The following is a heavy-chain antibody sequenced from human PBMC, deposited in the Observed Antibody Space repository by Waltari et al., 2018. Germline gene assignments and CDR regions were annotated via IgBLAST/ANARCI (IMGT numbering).Heavy chain of an antibody. CDR3: ARDNSSGYYIDY. V-gene: IGHV1-46*01. CDR1: GYTFTSHH. J-gene: IGHJ4*02. D-gene: IGHD3-22*01. Sequence: QVQLVQSGAAVKKPGASVKVSCKASGYTFTSHHMPWVRQAPGQGLEWMGIINASGGSTSYAQKCQGRVTMTRDKSTSTVYMELSRLRSEDTAEYYCARDNSSGYYIDYWGQGTLVTVSS. CDR2: INASGGST.